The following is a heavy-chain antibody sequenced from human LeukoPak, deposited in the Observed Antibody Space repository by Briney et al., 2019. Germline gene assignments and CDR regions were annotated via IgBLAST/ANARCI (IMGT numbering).Heavy chain of an antibody. J-gene: IGHJ4*02. CDR1: GFTFSSYE. V-gene: IGHV3-48*03. CDR3: ARGLRYFDWSP. D-gene: IGHD3-9*01. Sequence: GGSLRLSCAASGFTFSSYEMNWVRQAPGKGLEWVSYISSSGSTIYYADSVKGRFTISRDNAKNSLYLQMNSLRAEDTAVYYCARGLRYFDWSPGGQGTLVTVSS. CDR2: ISSSGSTI.